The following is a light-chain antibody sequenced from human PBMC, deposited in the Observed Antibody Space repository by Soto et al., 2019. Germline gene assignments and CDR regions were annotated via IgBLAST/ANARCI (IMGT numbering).Light chain of an antibody. V-gene: IGKV3-15*01. Sequence: EIVMTQSPATLFVSPGERATLSCRASQTVSDDLAWYQQKPGQAPRLLIYGASTRATDIPARFSGGGSGTEFTLTISSLQSEDSAIYYCQQYHDWHPITFGSGTKVNI. J-gene: IGKJ3*01. CDR3: QQYHDWHPIT. CDR1: QTVSDD. CDR2: GAS.